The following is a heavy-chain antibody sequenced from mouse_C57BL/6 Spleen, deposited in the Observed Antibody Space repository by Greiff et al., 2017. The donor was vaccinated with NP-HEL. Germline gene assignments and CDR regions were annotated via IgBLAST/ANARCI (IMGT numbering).Heavy chain of an antibody. CDR3: AMEGYDYDPLYFDY. CDR1: GYTFTSYW. D-gene: IGHD2-4*01. Sequence: VQLQQPGAELVKPGASVKLSCKASGYTFTSYWMHWVKQRPGRGLEWIGRIDPNSGGTKYTETFKSQATLTVDNPSSTAYMQLSSLTSADSAVDYSAMEGYDYDPLYFDYWGQGTTLTVSS. V-gene: IGHV1-72*01. J-gene: IGHJ2*01. CDR2: IDPNSGGT.